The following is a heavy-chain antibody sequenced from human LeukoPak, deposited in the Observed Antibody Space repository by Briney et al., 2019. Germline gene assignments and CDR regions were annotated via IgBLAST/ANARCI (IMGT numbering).Heavy chain of an antibody. CDR3: ARAPGGWFDY. V-gene: IGHV3-30-3*01. Sequence: GGSLRLSCAASGFTFSSYAMHWVRQAPGKGLEWVAVISYDGSNKYYADSVKGRFTISRDNSKNTLYLQMNSLRAEDTAVYYCARAPGGWFDYWGQGTLVTVSS. J-gene: IGHJ4*02. D-gene: IGHD3-16*01. CDR1: GFTFSSYA. CDR2: ISYDGSNK.